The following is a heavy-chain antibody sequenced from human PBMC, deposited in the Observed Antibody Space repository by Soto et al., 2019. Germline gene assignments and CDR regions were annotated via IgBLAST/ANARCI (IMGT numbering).Heavy chain of an antibody. V-gene: IGHV4-31*03. Sequence: QVHLQESGPGLVKPSETLSLTCSVSGDSISSGEYYRNWIRQHPVKGLEWIGFVHYSGSTFYNPSLESRVSISIDTSQNRFSLKVTSVTSADTAVYYCARRPTGSGSSYFENWGQGTLITVSS. D-gene: IGHD3-10*01. CDR2: VHYSGST. J-gene: IGHJ4*02. CDR1: GDSISSGEYY. CDR3: ARRPTGSGSSYFEN.